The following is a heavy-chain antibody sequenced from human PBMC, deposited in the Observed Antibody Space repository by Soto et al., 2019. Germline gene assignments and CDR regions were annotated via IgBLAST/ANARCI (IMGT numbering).Heavy chain of an antibody. CDR2: IIPIFGTA. Sequence: QVQLVQSGAEVKKPGSSVKVSCKASGGTFSSYAISWVRQAPGQGLEWMGGIIPIFGTANYAQKFQGRVTITXXEXTXXVYREMSCLRSEDTAVYYCARALGYCSSPCCPSPHGGQGTMVTVSS. J-gene: IGHJ4*02. D-gene: IGHD2-2*01. CDR1: GGTFSSYA. V-gene: IGHV1-69*05. CDR3: ARALGYCSSPCCPSPH.